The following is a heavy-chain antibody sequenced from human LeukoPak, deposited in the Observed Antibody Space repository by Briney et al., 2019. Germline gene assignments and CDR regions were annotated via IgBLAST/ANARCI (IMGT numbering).Heavy chain of an antibody. D-gene: IGHD3-10*01. Sequence: SQSLSLTCAISGDSVSRTDVGWDWIRQSPSRGREWLRRIYCRSQRYGDDALGVKTLITIMSDRAIYKFSLQLRSVAPGDTALYYCARGELIRATLNSLIAFDLWGQGITVTVSS. CDR3: ARGELIRATLNSLIAFDL. CDR2: IYCRSQRYG. CDR1: GDSVSRTDVG. J-gene: IGHJ3*01. V-gene: IGHV6-1*01.